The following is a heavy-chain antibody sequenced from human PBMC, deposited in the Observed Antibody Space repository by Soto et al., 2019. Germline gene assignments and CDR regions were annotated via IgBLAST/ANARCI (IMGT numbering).Heavy chain of an antibody. D-gene: IGHD3-10*01. CDR2: IWYDGSNK. CDR3: AREGYGSGSYDP. CDR1: GFTFSSYG. Sequence: QVQLVESGGGVVQPGRSLRLSCAASGFTFSSYGMHWVRQAPGKGLEWVAVIWYDGSNKYYADSVKGRFTISRDNSTKTLYLQMDSLRVEDTAVYYCAREGYGSGSYDPWGQGTLVTVSS. V-gene: IGHV3-33*01. J-gene: IGHJ5*02.